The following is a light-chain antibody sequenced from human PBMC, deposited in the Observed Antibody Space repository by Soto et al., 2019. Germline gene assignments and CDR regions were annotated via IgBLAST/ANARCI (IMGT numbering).Light chain of an antibody. CDR3: QQYYSTPWT. Sequence: DIVMTQSPDSLAVSLGERATINCKSSQSVLYSSNNKKYLAWYQQKPGQPPKLLIYWASTREYGVPDRFSGSGSRTDSTLTISSLQAEDVAVYYCQQYYSTPWTFGQWTKVEIK. J-gene: IGKJ1*01. V-gene: IGKV4-1*01. CDR2: WAS. CDR1: QSVLYSSNNKKY.